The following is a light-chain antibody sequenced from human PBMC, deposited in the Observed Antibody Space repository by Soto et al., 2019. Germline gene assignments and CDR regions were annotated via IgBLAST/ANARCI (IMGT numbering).Light chain of an antibody. CDR3: QQYDNWPIFT. CDR1: QSVSFK. Sequence: EIVMTQSPATLSVSPGERAILSCRASQSVSFKLAWYQQKPGQAPRLLIYGASTRATGIPARFRGSGSGTEFTLTITSLQSEDFAVYYCQQYDNWPIFTFGPGTKVDIK. V-gene: IGKV3-15*01. CDR2: GAS. J-gene: IGKJ3*01.